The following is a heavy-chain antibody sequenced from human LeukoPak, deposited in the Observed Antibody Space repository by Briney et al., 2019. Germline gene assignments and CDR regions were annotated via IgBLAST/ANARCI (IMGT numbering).Heavy chain of an antibody. J-gene: IGHJ3*02. CDR2: INPNSGDT. D-gene: IGHD3-9*01. V-gene: IGHV1-2*02. CDR3: ARVRYFDWRYAFDI. CDR1: GYTFTGYY. Sequence: ASVKVSCTASGYTFTGYYMHWVRQAPGQGLEWMGWINPNSGDTNYAQKLQGRVTMTTDTSTSTAYMELRSLRSDDTAVYYCARVRYFDWRYAFDIWGQGTMVTVSS.